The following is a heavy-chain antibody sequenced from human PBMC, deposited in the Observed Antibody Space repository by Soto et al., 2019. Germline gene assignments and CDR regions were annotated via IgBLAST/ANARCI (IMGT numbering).Heavy chain of an antibody. CDR3: ARGSPPYDFWSAYSNPILDV. D-gene: IGHD3-3*01. Sequence: RLSCAASGFTFSSYGMHWVRQAPGKGLEWVAVIWYDGSNKYYADSVKGRFTISRDNSKNTLYLQMNSLRAEDTAVYYCARGSPPYDFWSAYSNPILDVWGQGTTVTVSS. CDR1: GFTFSSYG. V-gene: IGHV3-33*01. J-gene: IGHJ6*02. CDR2: IWYDGSNK.